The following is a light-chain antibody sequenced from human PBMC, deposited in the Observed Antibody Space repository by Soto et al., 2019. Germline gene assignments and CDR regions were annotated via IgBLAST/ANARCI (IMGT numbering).Light chain of an antibody. CDR3: QKRSLWRPP. CDR1: QSISTY. Sequence: EVVLTQSPATLSLSPGERATLSCRASQSISTYLAWYQQKPGQAPRLLIYDASRRATGIPARFSGSGSGTDFTLTISSLEPEDFALYYCQKRSLWRPPYGGGTKVEI. V-gene: IGKV3-11*01. J-gene: IGKJ4*01. CDR2: DAS.